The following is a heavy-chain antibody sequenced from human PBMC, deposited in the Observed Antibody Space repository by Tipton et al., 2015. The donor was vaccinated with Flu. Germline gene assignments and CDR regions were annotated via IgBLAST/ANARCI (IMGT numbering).Heavy chain of an antibody. V-gene: IGHV4-59*01. D-gene: IGHD3-10*01. CDR3: ARGGSTFDS. CDR1: GDSITSYF. Sequence: GLVKPSETLSLTCIVSGDSITSYFWSWIRQPPGKEMEWIGYVYHTGTTKFNPSLESRVTMLVDTSRSQISLKLSSVTVADTAMYYCARGGSTFDSWGRGTLATVSP. CDR2: VYHTGTT. J-gene: IGHJ4*02.